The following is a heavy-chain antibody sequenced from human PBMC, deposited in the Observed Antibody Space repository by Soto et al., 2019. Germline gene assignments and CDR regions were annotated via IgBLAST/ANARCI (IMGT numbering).Heavy chain of an antibody. CDR3: ARASGPHNWNDLGYYGMDV. CDR2: TYYRSKWYN. CDR1: GDSVSSNSAA. D-gene: IGHD1-1*01. V-gene: IGHV6-1*01. J-gene: IGHJ6*02. Sequence: SQTLSLTCAISGDSVSSNSAAWNWIRQSPSRGLEWLGRTYYRSKWYNDYAVSVKSRITINPDTSKNQFSLQLNSVTPEDTAVYYCARASGPHNWNDLGYYGMDVWGQGTTVTVSS.